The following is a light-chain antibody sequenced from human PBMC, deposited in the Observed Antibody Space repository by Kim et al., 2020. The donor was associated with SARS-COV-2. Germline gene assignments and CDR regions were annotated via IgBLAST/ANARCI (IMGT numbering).Light chain of an antibody. Sequence: LSLSPGESATLSCSASQSVSSSYLAWYQQKPGQAPRLLIYGASSRATGIPDRFSGRGNGTDFTLTISRLEPEDFAVYYCQQYGSTFGGGTKVDIK. V-gene: IGKV3-20*01. CDR3: QQYGST. CDR1: QSVSSSY. J-gene: IGKJ4*01. CDR2: GAS.